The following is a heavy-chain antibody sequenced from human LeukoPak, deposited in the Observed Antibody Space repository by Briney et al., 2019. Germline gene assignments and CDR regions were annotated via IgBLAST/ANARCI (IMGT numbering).Heavy chain of an antibody. Sequence: ASVKVSCKASGYTFTGYYMHWVRQAPGQGLEWMGWINPKSGDANYAQKFQGRVTMTRDTSISTAYMELSRLRSDDTAVYYCARSDGFSGYSSLGDSWGQGTLVTVSS. CDR3: ARSDGFSGYSSLGDS. J-gene: IGHJ5*01. D-gene: IGHD3-22*01. V-gene: IGHV1-2*02. CDR2: INPKSGDA. CDR1: GYTFTGYY.